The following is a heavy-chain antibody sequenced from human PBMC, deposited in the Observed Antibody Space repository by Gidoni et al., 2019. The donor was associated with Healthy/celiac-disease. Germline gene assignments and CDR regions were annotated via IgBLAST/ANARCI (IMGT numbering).Heavy chain of an antibody. CDR1: GYSVTSYW. CDR2: IGPRYSYT. J-gene: IGHJ4*02. V-gene: IGHV5-10-1*03. Sequence: EVQLGKSGAEGKKPGESRRNSCKGAGYSVTSYWISWVRQMPGKGLDWMGRIGPRYSYTTYRPSFQGHVTISADKSISTAYLQWSSLKASDTAMYYCARLYPGPYNYWGQGTLVTVSS. D-gene: IGHD2-21*01. CDR3: ARLYPGPYNY.